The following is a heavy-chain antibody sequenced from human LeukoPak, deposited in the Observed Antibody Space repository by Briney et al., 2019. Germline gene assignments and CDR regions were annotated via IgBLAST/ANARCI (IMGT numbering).Heavy chain of an antibody. Sequence: ASVKVSCKASGYTFTGYYMHWVRQAPGQGLEWIGWINPNSGGTNYAQKFQGRVTMTRDTSISTAYMELSRLRSDDTAVYYCARNYDFWSGYYGDYYSFDYWGQGTLVTVSS. CDR3: ARNYDFWSGYYGDYYSFDY. J-gene: IGHJ4*02. D-gene: IGHD3-3*01. CDR1: GYTFTGYY. CDR2: INPNSGGT. V-gene: IGHV1-2*02.